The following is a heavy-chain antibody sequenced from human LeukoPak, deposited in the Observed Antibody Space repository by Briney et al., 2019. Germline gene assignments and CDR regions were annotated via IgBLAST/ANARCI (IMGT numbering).Heavy chain of an antibody. CDR2: IIDNSAYK. J-gene: IGHJ4*02. CDR1: GFTFRSSS. Sequence: GGSLRLSCTGSGFTFRSSSMNWVRQAPGKGLEWVSSIIDNSAYKYYADSVRGRFTISRDNAKNSVYLQMNSLTAEDTAVYYCATDHYYDSSGYQRDYWGQGTLVTVSS. CDR3: ATDHYYDSSGYQRDY. D-gene: IGHD3-22*01. V-gene: IGHV3-21*01.